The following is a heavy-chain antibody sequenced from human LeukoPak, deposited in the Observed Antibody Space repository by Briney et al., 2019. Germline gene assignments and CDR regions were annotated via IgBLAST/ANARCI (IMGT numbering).Heavy chain of an antibody. D-gene: IGHD3-10*01. J-gene: IGHJ4*02. CDR1: GGSISSSSYY. CDR2: IYSSGSS. Sequence: AETLSLTCTVSGGSISSSSYYWGRIRQPPGKGLEWIWSIYSSGSSYYNPSLKSRVTISIDTSKNEFSLKLTSVIAADTAVYFCAREANYYGSGSYFEGTFDYWGQGSLVTVSS. V-gene: IGHV4-39*07. CDR3: AREANYYGSGSYFEGTFDY.